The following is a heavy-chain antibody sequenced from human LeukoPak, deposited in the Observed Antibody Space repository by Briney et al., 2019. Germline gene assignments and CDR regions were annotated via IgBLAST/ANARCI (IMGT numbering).Heavy chain of an antibody. Sequence: SETLSLTCTVSGGSISSSSYYWSWIRQPPGKGLEWIGYIYHSGSTYYNPSLKSRVTISVDRSKNQFSLKLSSVTAADTAVYYCTREGLHDAFDIWGQGTMVTVSS. D-gene: IGHD4-11*01. J-gene: IGHJ3*02. V-gene: IGHV4-30-2*01. CDR2: IYHSGST. CDR1: GGSISSSSYY. CDR3: TREGLHDAFDI.